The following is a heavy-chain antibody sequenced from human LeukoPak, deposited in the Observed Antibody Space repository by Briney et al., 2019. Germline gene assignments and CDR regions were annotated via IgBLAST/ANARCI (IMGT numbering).Heavy chain of an antibody. J-gene: IGHJ4*02. V-gene: IGHV4-38-2*01. CDR1: GYSISSGYY. CDR2: IYHSGST. CDR3: ARVYSGSYLGYFDY. D-gene: IGHD1-26*01. Sequence: PSETLSLTCAVSGYSISSGYYWGWIRQPPGKGLEWIGSIYHSGSTYYNPSLESRVTISVDTSKNQFSLKLSSVTAADTAVYYCARVYSGSYLGYFDYWGQGTLVTVSS.